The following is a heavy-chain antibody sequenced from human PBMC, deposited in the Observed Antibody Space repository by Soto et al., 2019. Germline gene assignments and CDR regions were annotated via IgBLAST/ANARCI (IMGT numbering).Heavy chain of an antibody. D-gene: IGHD3-16*01. J-gene: IGHJ4*02. CDR3: ARDGDVNTGFGKDY. Sequence: QVQLVESGGGVVQPGRSLRLSCAASGFTFSSYGMHWVRQAPGKGLEWVAFIWHDGGNKFYAESVKGRFTISRDNSKNTLYLQMTSLSAEDTAMYYCARDGDVNTGFGKDYWGQETLVTVSS. V-gene: IGHV3-33*01. CDR1: GFTFSSYG. CDR2: IWHDGGNK.